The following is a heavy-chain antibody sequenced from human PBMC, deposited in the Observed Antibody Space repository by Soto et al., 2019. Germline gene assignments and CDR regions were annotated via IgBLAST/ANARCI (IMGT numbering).Heavy chain of an antibody. CDR2: IRSKANSYAT. J-gene: IGHJ5*02. CDR1: GFTFSGSA. CDR3: TRSMFDYGDYSWFDP. D-gene: IGHD4-17*01. V-gene: IGHV3-73*02. Sequence: EVQLVESGGGLVQPGGSLKLSCAASGFTFSGSAMHWVRQASGKGLEWVGRIRSKANSYATAYAASVKGRFTISRDDSTNTAYLQMNSLKTEDTAVYYCTRSMFDYGDYSWFDPWGQGTLVTVSS.